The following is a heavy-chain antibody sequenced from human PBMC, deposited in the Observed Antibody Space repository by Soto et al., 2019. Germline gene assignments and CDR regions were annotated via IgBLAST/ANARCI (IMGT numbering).Heavy chain of an antibody. V-gene: IGHV4-34*01. CDR2: INHSGST. CDR3: AREASYYDILTGHRSHYYYYMDV. Sequence: SETLSLTCAVYGGSFSGYYWSWIRQPPGKGLEWIGEINHSGSTNYNPSLKSRVTISVDTSKNQFSLKLSSVTAADTAVYYCAREASYYDILTGHRSHYYYYMDVWGKGTTVTVSS. J-gene: IGHJ6*03. CDR1: GGSFSGYY. D-gene: IGHD3-9*01.